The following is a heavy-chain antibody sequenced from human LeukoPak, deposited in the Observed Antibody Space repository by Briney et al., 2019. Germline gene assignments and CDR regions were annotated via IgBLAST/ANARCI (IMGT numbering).Heavy chain of an antibody. CDR1: GFTVSSNY. V-gene: IGHV3-66*01. CDR3: ARDMPNDSCGWSRYYYGMDV. Sequence: PGGSLSLSCAASGFTVSSNYMSWVRQAPGKGLEWVSVIYSGGSTYYADSVKGRFTISRDNSKNTLYLQMNSLRAEDTAVYYCARDMPNDSCGWSRYYYGMDVWGQGTTVTVSS. J-gene: IGHJ6*02. CDR2: IYSGGST. D-gene: IGHD3-22*01.